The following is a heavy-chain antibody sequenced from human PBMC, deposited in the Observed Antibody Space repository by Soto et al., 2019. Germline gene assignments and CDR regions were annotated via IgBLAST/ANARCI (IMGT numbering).Heavy chain of an antibody. CDR1: GGTFSSYA. CDR3: ARLTLGYCSGGSCPVDY. CDR2: IIPIFGTA. V-gene: IGHV1-69*01. J-gene: IGHJ4*02. D-gene: IGHD2-15*01. Sequence: QVQLVQSGAEVKKPGSSVKVSCKASGGTFSSYAISWVRQAPGQGLEWMGGIIPIFGTANYAQKFQGRVTSTADESTSTAYMELSSLRSEDKAVYYCARLTLGYCSGGSCPVDYWGQGTLVTVSS.